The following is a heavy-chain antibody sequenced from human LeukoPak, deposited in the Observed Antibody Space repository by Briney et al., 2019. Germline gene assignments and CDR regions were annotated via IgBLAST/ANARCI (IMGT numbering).Heavy chain of an antibody. CDR1: GFSLGDYA. CDR2: IRSKAYGGTT. J-gene: IGHJ4*02. D-gene: IGHD2-21*01. V-gene: IGHV3-49*03. Sequence: GGSLRLSCRASGFSLGDYAMSWFRQGPGRGLEWVGFIRSKAYGGTTEYAASVKGRFTISRDDSKRIAYLQMNRLKTTDTAVYYCSRALTRTLCYDYWGQGTLGTVSS. CDR3: SRALTRTLCYDY.